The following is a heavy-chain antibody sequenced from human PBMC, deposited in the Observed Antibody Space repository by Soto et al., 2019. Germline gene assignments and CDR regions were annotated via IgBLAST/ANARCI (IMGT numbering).Heavy chain of an antibody. CDR1: GFTFSGSE. CDR3: WATTGFEY. Sequence: EVQLVESGGGLVQPGGSLKLSCAASGFTFSGSEIHWVRQASGKGLEWVGRIGIKTNNYATGYGESVKDRFTISRDDSKNTAYLQMNRLKTEDTAVYYCWATTGFEYWGQGTLVTVSS. V-gene: IGHV3-73*01. CDR2: IGIKTNNYAT. D-gene: IGHD4-17*01. J-gene: IGHJ4*02.